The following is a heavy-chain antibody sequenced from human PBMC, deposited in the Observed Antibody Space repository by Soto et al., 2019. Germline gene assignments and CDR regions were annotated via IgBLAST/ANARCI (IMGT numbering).Heavy chain of an antibody. V-gene: IGHV3-11*01. CDR1: GFTFSDYY. Sequence: GGSLRLSCAVSGFTFSDYYMSWIRQAPGKGLEWVSYISSRGSSIYYADSVKGRFTISRDNAKNSLYLQMNGLRAEDTAVYYCARGYYDFWSGYYISPYGMDVWGQGTTVTVSS. D-gene: IGHD3-3*01. J-gene: IGHJ6*02. CDR3: ARGYYDFWSGYYISPYGMDV. CDR2: ISSRGSSI.